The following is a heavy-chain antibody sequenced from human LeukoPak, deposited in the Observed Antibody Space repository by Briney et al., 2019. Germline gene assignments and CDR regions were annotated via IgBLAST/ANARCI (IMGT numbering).Heavy chain of an antibody. CDR1: GFTFSSYS. Sequence: GGSLRLSCAASGFTFSSYSMNWVRQAPGKGLEWVSSISSSSSYIYYADSVKGRFTISRDNAKSSLYLQMNSLRAEDTAVYYCARDSSGWYGDYWGQGTLVTVSS. CDR3: ARDSSGWYGDY. J-gene: IGHJ4*02. D-gene: IGHD6-19*01. CDR2: ISSSSSYI. V-gene: IGHV3-21*01.